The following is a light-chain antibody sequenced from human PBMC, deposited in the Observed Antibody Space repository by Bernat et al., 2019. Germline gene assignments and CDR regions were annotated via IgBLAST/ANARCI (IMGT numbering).Light chain of an antibody. CDR1: QSVSSSY. Sequence: EIVLTQSPGTLSLSPGERATLSCRASQSVSSSYLAWYQQKSGQSPRLLIYGASSSATGIPDRFSGSGSGTDFTLTISRLEPEDLSVYYCQQYGSSPLTFGQGTKVEIK. V-gene: IGKV3-20*01. CDR3: QQYGSSPLT. CDR2: GAS. J-gene: IGKJ1*01.